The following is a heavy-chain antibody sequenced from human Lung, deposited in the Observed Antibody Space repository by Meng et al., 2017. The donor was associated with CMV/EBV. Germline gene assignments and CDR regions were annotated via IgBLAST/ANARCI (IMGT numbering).Heavy chain of an antibody. CDR3: ARVSGCDGGGYNYYGMDV. V-gene: IGHV4-59*01. CDR2: IYCSGNT. Sequence: SETLSLNCRVSVGSISSFYWSWIRQPPATGLEWIGYIYCSGNTNYNPSLKSRVTLSVDTSKSHLSLKLSSVTAADRAVYYCARVSGCDGGGYNYYGMDVWGQGXTVTVSS. D-gene: IGHD5-12*01. CDR1: VGSISSFY. J-gene: IGHJ6*02.